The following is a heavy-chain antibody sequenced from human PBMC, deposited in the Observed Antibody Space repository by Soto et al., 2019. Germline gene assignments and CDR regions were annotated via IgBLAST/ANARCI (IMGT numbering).Heavy chain of an antibody. Sequence: GASVKVSCKASGYTFTSYAMHWVRQAPGQRLEWMGWINAGNGNTKYSQKFQGRVTITRDTSASTAYMELSSLRSEDTAVYYCARYDFWSGYYFSPGWFDPWGQGTLVTVS. CDR3: ARYDFWSGYYFSPGWFDP. CDR1: GYTFTSYA. V-gene: IGHV1-3*01. CDR2: INAGNGNT. D-gene: IGHD3-3*01. J-gene: IGHJ5*02.